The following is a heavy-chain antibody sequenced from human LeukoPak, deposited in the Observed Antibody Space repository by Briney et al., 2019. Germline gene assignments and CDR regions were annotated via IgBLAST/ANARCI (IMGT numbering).Heavy chain of an antibody. CDR3: ARDRGGIVVVPAAMWRRNWFDP. D-gene: IGHD2-2*01. CDR2: IIPIFGTA. CDR1: GGTFSSYA. J-gene: IGHJ5*02. Sequence: SVKVSCKASGGTFSSYAISWVRQAPGQGLEWMGGIIPIFGTANYAQKFQGRVTITADESTSTAYMELNSLRSEDTAVYYCARDRGGIVVVPAAMWRRNWFDPWGQGTLVTVSS. V-gene: IGHV1-69*13.